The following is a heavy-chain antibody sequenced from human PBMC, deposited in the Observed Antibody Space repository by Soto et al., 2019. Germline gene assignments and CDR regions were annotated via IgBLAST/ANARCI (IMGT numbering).Heavy chain of an antibody. CDR1: GFNFRNFG. CDR2: ISFDASRK. V-gene: IGHV3-33*05. Sequence: GGSLRLSCATSGFNFRNFGMHWVRQAPGKGLEWVTSISFDASRKYYPDSLKGRFTVSRDNSNNTLFLQMNSLNVEDTAIYFCVRDFVGPGLDYWGQGTLVTVSS. D-gene: IGHD1-26*01. CDR3: VRDFVGPGLDY. J-gene: IGHJ4*02.